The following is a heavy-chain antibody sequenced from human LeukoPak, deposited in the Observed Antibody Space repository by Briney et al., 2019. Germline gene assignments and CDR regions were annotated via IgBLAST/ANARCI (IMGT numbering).Heavy chain of an antibody. J-gene: IGHJ4*02. V-gene: IGHV3-23*01. D-gene: IGHD4-17*01. CDR3: ANEIRPNDY. CDR2: ISISGDTT. Sequence: GGSLRLSCGASGFTFSSHAMTWIRQAPGKGLEWVSAISISGDTTYYADAVKGRFTISRDNSKNTVYLQMNSLRAEDTAVYYCANEIRPNDYWGQGTLVTVSS. CDR1: GFTFSSHA.